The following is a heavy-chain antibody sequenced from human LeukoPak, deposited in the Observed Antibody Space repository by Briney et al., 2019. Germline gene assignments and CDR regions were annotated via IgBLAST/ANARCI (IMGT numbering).Heavy chain of an antibody. J-gene: IGHJ4*02. CDR1: GGSNSSYY. D-gene: IGHD3-22*01. CDR2: IYTSGST. CDR3: ARAFKDSSGYYSYYFDY. Sequence: SETLSLTCTVSGGSNSSYYWSWIRQPAGKGLEWIGRIYTSGSTNYNPSLKSRVTMTRDTSTSTVYMELSSLRSEDTAVYYCARAFKDSSGYYSYYFDYWGQGTLVTVSS. V-gene: IGHV4-4*07.